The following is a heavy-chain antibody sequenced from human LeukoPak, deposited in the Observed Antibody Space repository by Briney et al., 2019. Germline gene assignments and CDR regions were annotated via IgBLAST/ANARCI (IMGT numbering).Heavy chain of an antibody. V-gene: IGHV3-23*01. J-gene: IGHJ1*01. Sequence: GGSLRLSCAASGFSFSSNAMSWVRQAPGKGLNWVSAVSASGVDTFYADSMRGRFTISRDNSKNTLYLQLSSLRAEDTAVYYCAKGGRNTGFQHWGQGTLATVSS. D-gene: IGHD1-14*01. CDR3: AKGGRNTGFQH. CDR2: VSASGVDT. CDR1: GFSFSSNA.